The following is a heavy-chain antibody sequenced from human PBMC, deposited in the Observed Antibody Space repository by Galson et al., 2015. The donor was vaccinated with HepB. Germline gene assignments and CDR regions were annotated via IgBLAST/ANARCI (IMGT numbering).Heavy chain of an antibody. CDR1: GFTVSGNY. J-gene: IGHJ3*02. Sequence: SLRLSCAASGFTVSGNYMSWVRQAPGKGLEWVSVIYSGGSTYYADSVKGRFTISKDNSKNTLYLQMNSLRAEDTAVYYCARDPGRRSTVVTYGAFDIWGQGTMVTVSS. V-gene: IGHV3-66*01. D-gene: IGHD4-23*01. CDR2: IYSGGST. CDR3: ARDPGRRSTVVTYGAFDI.